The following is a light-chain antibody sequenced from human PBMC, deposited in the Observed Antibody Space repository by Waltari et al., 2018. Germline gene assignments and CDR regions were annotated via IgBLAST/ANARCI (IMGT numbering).Light chain of an antibody. CDR1: SSDIGGYNY. J-gene: IGLJ3*02. V-gene: IGLV2-8*01. CDR2: EVT. Sequence: LTQPPSASGSPGQSVTISCTGTSSDIGGYNYVSWYQQHPGKAPKLMIYEVTKRPSGVPDRFSASKSGNTASLTVSGLQAEDEADYYCSSFAGSTNWVFGGGTKLTVL. CDR3: SSFAGSTNWV.